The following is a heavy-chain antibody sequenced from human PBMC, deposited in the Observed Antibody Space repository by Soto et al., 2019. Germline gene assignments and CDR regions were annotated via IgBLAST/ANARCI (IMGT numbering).Heavy chain of an antibody. CDR2: IIPLFGTA. CDR1: GGTFSSYP. J-gene: IGHJ4*02. CDR3: AREGYGDYCKPFDY. Sequence: QVQLVQSGAEVKKPGSSVKVSCKASGGTFSSYPFTRVRQAPGQGLEWMGGIIPLFGTANYAQKFQGRVTITADESTSTAYMQLSRLRSEDTAMYYCAREGYGDYCKPFDYWGQGTLVTVSS. D-gene: IGHD4-17*01. V-gene: IGHV1-69*01.